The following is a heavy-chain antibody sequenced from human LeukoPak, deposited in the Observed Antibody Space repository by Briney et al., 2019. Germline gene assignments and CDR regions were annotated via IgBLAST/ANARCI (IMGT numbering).Heavy chain of an antibody. V-gene: IGHV4-34*01. CDR3: ARSHSGSYSEFDY. CDR2: INHSGST. Sequence: PSETLSLTCAVYGGSFSGYYWSWIRQPPGKGLEWIGEINHSGSTNYNPSLKSRVTISVDTSKNQFSLKLSSVTAADTAVYYCARSHSGSYSEFDYWGQGTLVTVSS. D-gene: IGHD1-26*01. CDR1: GGSFSGYY. J-gene: IGHJ4*02.